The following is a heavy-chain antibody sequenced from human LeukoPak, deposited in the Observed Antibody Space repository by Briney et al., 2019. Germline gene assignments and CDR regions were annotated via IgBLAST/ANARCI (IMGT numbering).Heavy chain of an antibody. J-gene: IGHJ5*02. D-gene: IGHD3-10*01. Sequence: SETLSLTCTVSGGSISSYYWSWIRQPAGKGLEWIGRIYTSGSTNYNPSLKSRVTISVDTSKNQFSLKLSSVTAADTAVYYCARDGSGSYFSWFDPWGQGTLVTVSS. CDR3: ARDGSGSYFSWFDP. V-gene: IGHV4-4*07. CDR2: IYTSGST. CDR1: GGSISSYY.